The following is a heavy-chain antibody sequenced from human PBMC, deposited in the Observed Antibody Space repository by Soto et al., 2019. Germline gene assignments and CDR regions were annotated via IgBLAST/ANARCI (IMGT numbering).Heavy chain of an antibody. Sequence: GGSLRLSCAASGFTFSDYYMSWIRQAPGKGLEWVSYISSSGSTIYYADSVKGRFTISRDNAKNSLYLQMNSLRAEDTAVYYCARALTEDPSRFDYWGQGTLVTVSS. CDR1: GFTFSDYY. CDR3: ARALTEDPSRFDY. V-gene: IGHV3-11*01. CDR2: ISSSGSTI. J-gene: IGHJ4*02. D-gene: IGHD2-2*01.